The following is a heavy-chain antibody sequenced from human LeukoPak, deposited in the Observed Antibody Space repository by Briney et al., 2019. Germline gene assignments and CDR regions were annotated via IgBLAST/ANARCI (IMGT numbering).Heavy chain of an antibody. J-gene: IGHJ4*02. V-gene: IGHV3-11*01. CDR3: ARVRLHYYDSSGYPGYFDY. CDR1: GFTFSDYY. Sequence: GGSLRLSCAASGFTFSDYYMSWIRQAPGKGLEWVSYISSSGSTIYYADSVKGRFTISRDNAKNSLHLQMNSLRAEDTAVYYCARVRLHYYDSSGYPGYFDYWGQGTLVTVSS. CDR2: ISSSGSTI. D-gene: IGHD3-22*01.